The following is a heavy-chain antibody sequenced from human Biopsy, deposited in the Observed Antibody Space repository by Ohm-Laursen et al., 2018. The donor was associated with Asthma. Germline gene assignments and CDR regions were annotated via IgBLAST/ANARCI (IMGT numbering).Heavy chain of an antibody. CDR2: ISYDGRET. CDR1: GFRFPIYG. D-gene: IGHD2-21*02. J-gene: IGHJ6*02. CDR3: TRDRFYNSVTSESFYYGVDV. Sequence: SLRLSCTASGFRFPIYGMHWVRQGPGKGPEWVALISYDGRETGYVDSVKGRFTISRDNFRNAVHLQMSSLRPEDSAVYYCTRDRFYNSVTSESFYYGVDVWGQGTTVTVSS. V-gene: IGHV3-30*03.